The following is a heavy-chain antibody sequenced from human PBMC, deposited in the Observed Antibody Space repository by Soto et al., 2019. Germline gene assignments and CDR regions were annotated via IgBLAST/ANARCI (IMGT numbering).Heavy chain of an antibody. V-gene: IGHV3-33*08. CDR2: MHTGGNEK. CDR1: GFTFSYYG. Sequence: QVQLVESGGGVVQPGGSLRLSCAASGFTFSYYGFHWVRQAPGKGLEWVAVMHTGGNEKYYVDSVKGRFTVSRDDSRNMVYLEMSGLRAEDTAEYFCARDADTTGHYSHFDRWGRGDLVAVS. D-gene: IGHD3-9*01. CDR3: ARDADTTGHYSHFDR. J-gene: IGHJ4*02.